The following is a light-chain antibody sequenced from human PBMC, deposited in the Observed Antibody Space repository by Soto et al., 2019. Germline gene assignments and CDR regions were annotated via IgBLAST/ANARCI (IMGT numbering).Light chain of an antibody. Sequence: IVFTQSPATLSLSPVEITTLPFRASQSTISYLAWYQQNPGQAPRLLVYAASNSAAGIPARFSGSGSGTDFTLTISSLEPEDFAVYYCQQRRNWLLTFGQGTRLEIK. J-gene: IGKJ5*01. CDR3: QQRRNWLLT. V-gene: IGKV3-11*01. CDR2: AAS. CDR1: QSTISY.